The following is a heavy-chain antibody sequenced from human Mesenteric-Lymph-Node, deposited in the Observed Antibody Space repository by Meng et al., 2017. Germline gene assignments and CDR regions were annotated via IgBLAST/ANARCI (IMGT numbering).Heavy chain of an antibody. J-gene: IGHJ4*02. D-gene: IGHD1-14*01. CDR2: IKQDGSEK. V-gene: IGHV3-7*03. CDR3: ARVWGAEAGTGGFDY. CDR1: GFTFSNYW. Sequence: GESLKISCAASGFTFSNYWMNWVRQAPGKGLEWVANIKQDGSEKYYVDSVKGRFTISRDNAKNSLSLQMNSLSAEDTAVYYCARVWGAEAGTGGFDYWGQGALVTVSS.